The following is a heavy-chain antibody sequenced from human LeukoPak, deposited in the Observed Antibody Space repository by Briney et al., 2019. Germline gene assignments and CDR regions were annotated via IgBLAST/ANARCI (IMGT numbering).Heavy chain of an antibody. Sequence: GGSLTLSCAASGFTFSSYWIHWVRQAPGKGLEWVSYISSSGSTIYYADSVKGRFTISRDNAKNSLYLQMNSLRAEDTAVYYCAELGITMIGGVWGKGTTVTISS. V-gene: IGHV3-48*03. D-gene: IGHD3-10*02. CDR1: GFTFSSYW. CDR3: AELGITMIGGV. CDR2: ISSSGSTI. J-gene: IGHJ6*04.